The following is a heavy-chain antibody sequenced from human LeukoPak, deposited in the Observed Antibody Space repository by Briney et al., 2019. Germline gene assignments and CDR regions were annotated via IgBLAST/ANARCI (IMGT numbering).Heavy chain of an antibody. D-gene: IGHD5-18*01. CDR1: GGTFSSYA. CDR3: ARTDTAMVNSDY. J-gene: IGHJ4*02. V-gene: IGHV1-69*01. CDR2: IIPIFGTA. Sequence: GSSVKVSCKASGGTFSSYAISWVRQAPGQGLEWMGGIIPIFGTANYAQKFRGRVTITADESTSTAYMELSSLRSEDTAVYYCARTDTAMVNSDYRGQGTLVTVSS.